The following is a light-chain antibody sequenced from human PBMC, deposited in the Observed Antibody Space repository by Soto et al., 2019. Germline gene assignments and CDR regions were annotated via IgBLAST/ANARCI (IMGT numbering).Light chain of an antibody. J-gene: IGLJ2*01. CDR3: SSYTSNSTHVV. CDR2: EVS. V-gene: IGLV2-14*01. Sequence: QSALTQPASVSGSPGQSITISCTGTSSDVGGYNYVSWYQQHPGKAPKLMIYEVSNRPSGVSNRFSGSNSGNTASLTISGLQAEDEADYYCSSYTSNSTHVVFGGGTKLTVL. CDR1: SSDVGGYNY.